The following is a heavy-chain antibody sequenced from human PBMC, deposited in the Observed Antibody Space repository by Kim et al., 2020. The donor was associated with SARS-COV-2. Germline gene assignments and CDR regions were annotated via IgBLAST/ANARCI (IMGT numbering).Heavy chain of an antibody. Sequence: YGPPYPAKVTIAADKSISTAYLQWSSLKASDTAMYYCARRGVRKKNWFDPWGQGTLVTVSS. J-gene: IGHJ5*02. D-gene: IGHD3-10*01. CDR3: ARRGVRKKNWFDP. V-gene: IGHV5-10-1*04.